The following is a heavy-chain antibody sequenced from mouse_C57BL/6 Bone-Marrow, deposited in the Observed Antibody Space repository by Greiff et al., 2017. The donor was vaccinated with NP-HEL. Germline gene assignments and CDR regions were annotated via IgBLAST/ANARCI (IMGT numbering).Heavy chain of an antibody. CDR1: GYTFTSYW. V-gene: IGHV1-50*01. D-gene: IGHD1-1*01. J-gene: IGHJ1*03. CDR3: ARGDDYYGSSYWYFDV. CDR2: IDPSDSYT. Sequence: QVQLQQPGAELVKPGASVQLSCKASGYTFTSYWMQWVKQRPGQGLEWIGEIDPSDSYTNYNQKFQGKATLTVEPSSSTAYMQLSSLTSEDSAVYYCARGDDYYGSSYWYFDVWGTGTTVTVSS.